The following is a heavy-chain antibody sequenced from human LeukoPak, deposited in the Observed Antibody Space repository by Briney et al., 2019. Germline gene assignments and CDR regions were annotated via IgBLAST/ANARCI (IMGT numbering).Heavy chain of an antibody. V-gene: IGHV5-51*01. J-gene: IGHJ4*02. CDR2: IYPGDSDT. Sequence: GGSLKISFKGSGSRFTSYWIGWVRQMPGKGRERMGIIYPGDSDTRYSPSFQGQVTISADNSISTAYLQWSSLKASDTAMYYCARLKKPDGSGSYSQYWGQGTLVTVSS. D-gene: IGHD3-10*01. CDR3: ARLKKPDGSGSYSQY. CDR1: GSRFTSYW.